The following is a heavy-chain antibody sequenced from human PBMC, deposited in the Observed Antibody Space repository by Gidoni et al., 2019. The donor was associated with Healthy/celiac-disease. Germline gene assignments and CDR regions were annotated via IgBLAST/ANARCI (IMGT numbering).Heavy chain of an antibody. J-gene: IGHJ4*02. Sequence: QVQLVQSAAEVKKPGASVKASCKASGYTFTGYYMHWVRQAPGQGLEWMGWINPNSGGTNYAQKFQGWVTMTRDTSISTAYMELSRLRSDDTAVYYCARDYYDSSGYFDYWGQGTLVTVSS. D-gene: IGHD3-22*01. CDR1: GYTFTGYY. V-gene: IGHV1-2*04. CDR3: ARDYYDSSGYFDY. CDR2: INPNSGGT.